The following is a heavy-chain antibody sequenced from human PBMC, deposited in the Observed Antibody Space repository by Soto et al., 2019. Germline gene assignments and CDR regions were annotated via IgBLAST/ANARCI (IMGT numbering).Heavy chain of an antibody. J-gene: IGHJ4*02. Sequence: PSETLSLTCGVSGGSITTVGYSWVWIRHPPGKGLEWIGYIFHSGISYSNPSLKGRVTMSVDGSKNRFSLRLSSVTAADTAVYYCARRISARTYYFDYWGQGTLVTVSS. CDR1: GGSITTVGYS. V-gene: IGHV4-30-2*01. CDR3: ARRISARTYYFDY. CDR2: IFHSGIS. D-gene: IGHD6-6*01.